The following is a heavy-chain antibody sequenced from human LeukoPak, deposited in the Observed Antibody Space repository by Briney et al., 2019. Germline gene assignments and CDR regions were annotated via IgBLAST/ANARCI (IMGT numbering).Heavy chain of an antibody. Sequence: KPSETLSLTCAVYGGSFSGYYWSWIRQPPGKGLEWIGEINHSGSTNYNPSLKSRVTISVDTSKNQFSLKLSSVTAADTAVYYCARGRRGSYLDTYWGQGTLVTVSS. CDR2: INHSGST. J-gene: IGHJ4*02. V-gene: IGHV4-34*01. CDR3: ARGRRGSYLDTY. D-gene: IGHD1-26*01. CDR1: GGSFSGYY.